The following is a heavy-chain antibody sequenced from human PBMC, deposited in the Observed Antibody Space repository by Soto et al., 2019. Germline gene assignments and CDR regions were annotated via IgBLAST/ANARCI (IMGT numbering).Heavy chain of an antibody. V-gene: IGHV5-51*01. J-gene: IGHJ4*02. D-gene: IGHD1-26*01. CDR1: GYSFTSYW. CDR2: IYPGDSDT. Sequence: PVESLKISCSGSGYSFTSYWIGWVRQMPWKGLEWMGIIYPGDSDTRYSPSFQGQVTISADKSISTAYLQWSSLKASDTAMYYCARGLSGWELPRSPFDYWGQGTLVTVSS. CDR3: ARGLSGWELPRSPFDY.